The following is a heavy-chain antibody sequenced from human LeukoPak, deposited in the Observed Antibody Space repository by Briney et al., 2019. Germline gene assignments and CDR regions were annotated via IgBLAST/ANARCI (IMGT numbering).Heavy chain of an antibody. J-gene: IGHJ4*02. V-gene: IGHV3-30*04. D-gene: IGHD3-9*01. Sequence: GRSLRLSCAASGFTFSSYAMHWVRQAPGKGLEWVAVISYDGSNKYYADSVKGRFTISRDNSKNTLYLQMNSLRAEDTAVYYCAKDQGGGRYFDWLLLYYFDYWGQGTLVTVSS. CDR2: ISYDGSNK. CDR1: GFTFSSYA. CDR3: AKDQGGGRYFDWLLLYYFDY.